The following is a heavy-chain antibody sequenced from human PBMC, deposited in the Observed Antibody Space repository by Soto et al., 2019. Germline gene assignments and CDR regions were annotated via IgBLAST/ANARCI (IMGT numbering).Heavy chain of an antibody. Sequence: SETLSLTCTVSGGSISSGSYYWDWIRQPPGKGLEWIGNVYYSGSTNYNPSLESRVTISVDTSKNQFSLKLSSVTAADTAVYYCARDLAAARAFDIWGQGTMVTVSS. CDR3: ARDLAAARAFDI. V-gene: IGHV4-39*02. D-gene: IGHD6-25*01. CDR1: GGSISSGSYY. J-gene: IGHJ3*02. CDR2: VYYSGST.